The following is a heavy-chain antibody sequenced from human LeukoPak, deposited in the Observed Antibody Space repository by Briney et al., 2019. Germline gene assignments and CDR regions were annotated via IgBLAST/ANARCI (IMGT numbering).Heavy chain of an antibody. D-gene: IGHD2-15*01. J-gene: IGHJ3*02. CDR3: ARADIVVVVAATPDAFDI. CDR2: IKQDGSEK. Sequence: GGSLRLSCAAPGFTFSSYWMSWVRQAPGKGLEWVANIKQDGSEKYYVDSVEGRFTISRDNAKNSLYLQMNSLRAEDTAVYYCARADIVVVVAATPDAFDIWGQGTMVTVSS. V-gene: IGHV3-7*04. CDR1: GFTFSSYW.